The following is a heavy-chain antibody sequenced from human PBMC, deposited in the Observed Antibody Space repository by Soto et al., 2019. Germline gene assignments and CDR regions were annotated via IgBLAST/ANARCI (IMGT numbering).Heavy chain of an antibody. D-gene: IGHD2-8*02. CDR2: INHSGST. J-gene: IGHJ4*02. CDR3: ERDKLTGLFAY. CDR1: GGSFSGYY. Sequence: PSETLSLTCAVYGGSFSGYYWTWIRQPPGTGLEWIGEINHSGSTNYNPSLKSRVTISVDTSKNQFSLKLTSVTAADTAVYYCERDKLTGLFAYWGQRTLVTVSS. V-gene: IGHV4-34*01.